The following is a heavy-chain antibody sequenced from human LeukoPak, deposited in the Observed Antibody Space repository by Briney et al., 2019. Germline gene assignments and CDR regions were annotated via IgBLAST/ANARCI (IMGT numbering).Heavy chain of an antibody. V-gene: IGHV3-64*01. CDR1: GFTFYTYG. CDR3: ARGAQLTDY. J-gene: IGHJ4*02. Sequence: GGSLRLSCAASGFTFYTYGTHWVRQAPGKGLEYVSGIGPDGGTTYYANSVKGRFTISRDNSKNMLYLQMGSLTADDMAVYYCARGAQLTDYWGQGTLVTVSS. D-gene: IGHD6-13*01. CDR2: IGPDGGTT.